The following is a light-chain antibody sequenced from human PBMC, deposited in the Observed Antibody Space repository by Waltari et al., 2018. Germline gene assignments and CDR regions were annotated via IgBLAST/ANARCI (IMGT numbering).Light chain of an antibody. CDR3: QQRGNWIT. Sequence: EIVLTQSPGTLSLSPGERATLSCRASQSVHNYLAWYQQKPGQAPRLLIYNALHGATGIPARFSCSGSGTDFTLTISRLQPEDFGVYYCQQRGNWITFGQGTRLEIK. CDR2: NAL. V-gene: IGKV3-11*01. J-gene: IGKJ5*01. CDR1: QSVHNY.